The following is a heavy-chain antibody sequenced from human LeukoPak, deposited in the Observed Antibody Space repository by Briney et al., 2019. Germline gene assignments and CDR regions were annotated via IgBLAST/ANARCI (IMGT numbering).Heavy chain of an antibody. Sequence: GGSLRLSCAASGFTFSSYWMSWVRQAPGKGLEWVANIKQDGSEKYCVDSVKGRFTISRDNAKNSLYPQMSSLRAEDTAVYYCARDQAGFDYWGQGTLVTVSS. CDR2: IKQDGSEK. CDR3: ARDQAGFDY. CDR1: GFTFSSYW. J-gene: IGHJ4*02. V-gene: IGHV3-7*01.